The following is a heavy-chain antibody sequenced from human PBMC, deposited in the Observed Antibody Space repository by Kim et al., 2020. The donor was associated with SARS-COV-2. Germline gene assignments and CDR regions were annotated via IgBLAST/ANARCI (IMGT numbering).Heavy chain of an antibody. CDR3: ARGGLDDSSGYYSDAFDI. D-gene: IGHD3-22*01. V-gene: IGHV3-33*01. CDR1: GFTFSRNG. J-gene: IGHJ3*02. CDR2: IWYDGSNK. Sequence: GGSLRPSCAASGFTFSRNGMHWVRQAPGKGLEWVAVIWYDGSNKYYADFVKGRFTISRDNSKNTLYLQMNSLRAEDTAVYYCARGGLDDSSGYYSDAFDIWGQGTMVTVSS.